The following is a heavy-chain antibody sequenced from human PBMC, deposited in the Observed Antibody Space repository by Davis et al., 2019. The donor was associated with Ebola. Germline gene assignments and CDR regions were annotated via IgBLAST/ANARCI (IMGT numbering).Heavy chain of an antibody. J-gene: IGHJ2*01. CDR3: TTESYDGSGFWYFDL. V-gene: IGHV1-24*01. CDR2: FNYGDGET. CDR1: GYTLTELA. D-gene: IGHD3-22*01. Sequence: ASATVSCKVSGYTLTELAIHWVRQAPGKGLEWLGGFNYGDGETFYAQRFQGRVTMTEDTSTDTAYMELSSLRSEDTAVYYCTTESYDGSGFWYFDLWGRGTLVTVSS.